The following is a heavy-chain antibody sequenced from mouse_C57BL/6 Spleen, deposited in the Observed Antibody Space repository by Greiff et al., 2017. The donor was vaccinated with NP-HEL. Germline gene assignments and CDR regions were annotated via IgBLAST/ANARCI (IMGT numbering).Heavy chain of an antibody. Sequence: QVQLKESGPELVKPGASVKISCKASGYSFTSYYIHWVKQRPGQGLEWIGWIYPGSGNTKYNEKFKGKATLTADTSSSTAYMQLSSLTSEDSAVYYCARGEFDYWGQGTTLTVSS. J-gene: IGHJ2*01. CDR1: GYSFTSYY. CDR2: IYPGSGNT. V-gene: IGHV1-66*01. CDR3: ARGEFDY.